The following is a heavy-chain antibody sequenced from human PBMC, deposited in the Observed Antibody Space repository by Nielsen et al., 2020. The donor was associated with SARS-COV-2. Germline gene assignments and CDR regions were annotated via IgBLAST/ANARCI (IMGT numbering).Heavy chain of an antibody. CDR2: ISWNSGSI. Sequence: SLKISCAASGITIDDFAMHWVRQVPGKGLEWVSGISWNSGSIGYADSVKGRFTISRDNAKNSLYLQMNSLRAEDTALYYCAKGMDGMDVWGQGTTVTVSS. V-gene: IGHV3-9*01. J-gene: IGHJ6*02. CDR1: GITIDDFA. CDR3: AKGMDGMDV.